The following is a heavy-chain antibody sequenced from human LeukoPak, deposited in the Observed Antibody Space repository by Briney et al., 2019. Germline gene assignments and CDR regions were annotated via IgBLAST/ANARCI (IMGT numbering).Heavy chain of an antibody. D-gene: IGHD2-21*01. CDR3: ARRDYSAWFDP. J-gene: IGHJ5*02. Sequence: SETLSLTCSVSGGSISASSHYWAWVRQPPGKGLEWFGSVYYTGSIRYNTSPKSRVTITVDMSKNDPFLTLSSVPAADTACYYCARRDYSAWFDPWGQGILVTVSP. CDR1: GGSISASSHY. CDR2: VYYTGSI. V-gene: IGHV4-39*01.